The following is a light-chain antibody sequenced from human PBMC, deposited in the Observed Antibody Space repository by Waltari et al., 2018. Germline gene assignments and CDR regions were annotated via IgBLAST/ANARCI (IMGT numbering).Light chain of an antibody. CDR2: DAS. CDR3: QHYVSLPVT. Sequence: IVLTQSPGTLSLSPGERATLSCRASQSFTRYLAWYQHRPGQAPRLLIYDASTRAAGVADRFSGSGFGTDFSLTISRLEPEDFAVYYCQHYVSLPVTFGQGTRVEIK. CDR1: QSFTRY. V-gene: IGKV3-20*01. J-gene: IGKJ1*01.